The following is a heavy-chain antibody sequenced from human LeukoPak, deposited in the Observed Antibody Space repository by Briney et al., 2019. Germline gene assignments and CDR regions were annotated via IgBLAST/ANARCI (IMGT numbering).Heavy chain of an antibody. CDR2: INYSGST. V-gene: IGHV4-39*01. Sequence: PSETLSLTCTVSGGSISSTSYYWGWIRQPPGKGLEWIGNINYSGSTYYNPSLKSRVTISVDTSKNQISLKLNSVTAADTAMYYCARHGDLLSPFQTWGQGTLVTVSS. CDR1: GGSISSTSYY. D-gene: IGHD2-21*02. CDR3: ARHGDLLSPFQT. J-gene: IGHJ5*02.